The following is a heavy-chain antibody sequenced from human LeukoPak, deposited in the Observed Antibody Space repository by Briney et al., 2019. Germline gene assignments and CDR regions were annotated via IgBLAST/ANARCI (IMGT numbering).Heavy chain of an antibody. CDR3: ASGHGGY. D-gene: IGHD5-12*01. CDR2: IYYSGST. CDR1: GGSISSYY. V-gene: IGHV4-59*12. J-gene: IGHJ4*02. Sequence: SETLSLTCTVSGGSISSYYWSWIRQPPGKGLEWIGYIYYSGSTNYNPSLKSRVTISVDTSKNQFSLKLSSVTAADTAVYYCASGHGGYWGQGTLVTVSS.